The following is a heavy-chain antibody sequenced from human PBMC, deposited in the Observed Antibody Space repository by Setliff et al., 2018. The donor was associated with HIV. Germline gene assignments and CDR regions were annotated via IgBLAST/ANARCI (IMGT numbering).Heavy chain of an antibody. CDR1: GGSISSYY. Sequence: SETLSLTCTVSGGSISSYYWNWIRQPPGKGLEWIGYIYYSGSTNYNPSLKSRVTLSIDTSKNQFSLKLSSVTAADTAVYYCARRSGSYHYYFDFWGQGTLVTVS. D-gene: IGHD1-26*01. CDR3: ARRSGSYHYYFDF. CDR2: IYYSGST. V-gene: IGHV4-59*08. J-gene: IGHJ4*02.